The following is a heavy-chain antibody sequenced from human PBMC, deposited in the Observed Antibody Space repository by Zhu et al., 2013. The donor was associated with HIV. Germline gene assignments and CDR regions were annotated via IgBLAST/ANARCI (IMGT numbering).Heavy chain of an antibody. D-gene: IGHD6-19*01. Sequence: EVQLVESGGGLVKPGGSLRLSCAASGFTFSSYSMNWVRQAPGKGLEWVSSISSSSSYIYYADSVKGRFTISRDNAKNSLYLQMNSLRAEDTAVYYCARDGFXSSGWYLAHFDYWGQGTLVTVSS. J-gene: IGHJ4*02. CDR3: ARDGFXSSGWYLAHFDY. CDR1: GFTFSSYS. V-gene: IGHV3-21*01. CDR2: ISSSSSYI.